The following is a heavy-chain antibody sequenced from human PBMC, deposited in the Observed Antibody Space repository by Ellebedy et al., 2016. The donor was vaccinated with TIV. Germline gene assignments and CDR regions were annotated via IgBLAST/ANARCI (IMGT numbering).Heavy chain of an antibody. D-gene: IGHD2-21*01. V-gene: IGHV3-7*01. Sequence: GGSLRLXXAASGFSFSSYWMSWVRQAPGKGLEWVANIREDGSEKHYVGSVEGRFTISRDNVKHSLYLQMNSLRGEDTAVYYCAREVGGGGAYWGQGTLVTVSS. J-gene: IGHJ4*02. CDR2: IREDGSEK. CDR1: GFSFSSYW. CDR3: AREVGGGGAY.